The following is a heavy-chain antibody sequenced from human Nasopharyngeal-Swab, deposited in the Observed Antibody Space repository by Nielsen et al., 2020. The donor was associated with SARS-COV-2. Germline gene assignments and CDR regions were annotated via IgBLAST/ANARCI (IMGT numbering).Heavy chain of an antibody. D-gene: IGHD5-24*01. CDR3: ARDSRSATDLDY. J-gene: IGHJ4*02. CDR1: GYTFPSYG. CDR2: INAYNGNT. Sequence: ASVKVSCKASGYTFPSYGISWVRQAPGQGLEWMGWINAYNGNTNYAQKLQGRVTMTTDTSKSTAYMVLRSLRSGDTAVYYCARDSRSATDLDYWGQGTLVTVSS. V-gene: IGHV1-18*01.